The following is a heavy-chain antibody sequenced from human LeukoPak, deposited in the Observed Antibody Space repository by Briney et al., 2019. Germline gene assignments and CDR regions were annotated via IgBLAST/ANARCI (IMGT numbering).Heavy chain of an antibody. CDR1: GGSISSYY. J-gene: IGHJ6*02. CDR3: AKDCGGDCYSYYGMDV. Sequence: SETLSLTCTVSGGSISSYYWSWIRQPAGKGLEWIGRIYTSGSTNYNPSLKSRVTMSVDTSKNQFSLKLSSVTAADTAVYYCAKDCGGDCYSYYGMDVWGQGTTVTVSS. V-gene: IGHV4-4*07. CDR2: IYTSGST. D-gene: IGHD2-21*02.